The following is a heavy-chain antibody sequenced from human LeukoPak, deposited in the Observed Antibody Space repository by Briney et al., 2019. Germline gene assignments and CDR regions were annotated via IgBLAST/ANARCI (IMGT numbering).Heavy chain of an antibody. V-gene: IGHV3-21*01. CDR3: ARSSGSPEYFQH. CDR2: ISSSSSYI. CDR1: GFTFSSYS. Sequence: GGSLRLSCAASGFTFSSYSMNWVRQAPGKGLEWVSSISSSSSYIYYADSVKGRSTISRDNAKNSLYLQMNSLRAEDTAVYYCARSSGSPEYFQHWGQGTLVTVSS. D-gene: IGHD1-26*01. J-gene: IGHJ1*01.